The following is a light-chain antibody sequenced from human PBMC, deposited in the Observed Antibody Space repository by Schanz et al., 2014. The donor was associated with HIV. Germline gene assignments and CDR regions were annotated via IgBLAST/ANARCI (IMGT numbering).Light chain of an antibody. V-gene: IGKV3-15*01. CDR2: GVS. J-gene: IGKJ1*01. CDR3: QQYNNWPPA. CDR1: QRVSSN. Sequence: EIVMTQSPATLSVSPGERATLSCRASQRVSSNLAWFQQKPGQAPRLLIYGVSIRATGIPARFSGSGSGTELTLTISSLQSEDFAVYYCQQYNNWPPAFGQGTKVEIK.